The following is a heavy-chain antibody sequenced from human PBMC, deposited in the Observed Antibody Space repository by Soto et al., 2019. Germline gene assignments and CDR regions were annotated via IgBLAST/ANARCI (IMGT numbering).Heavy chain of an antibody. Sequence: ASVKVSCKASGGTFSSYAISWVRQAPGQGLEWMGGIIPIFGTANYAQKFQGRVTITADESTSTAYMELSSLRSEDTAVYYCAREVYCSGGSCLDNWGQGTLVTVSS. V-gene: IGHV1-69*13. J-gene: IGHJ4*02. CDR1: GGTFSSYA. CDR2: IIPIFGTA. CDR3: AREVYCSGGSCLDN. D-gene: IGHD2-15*01.